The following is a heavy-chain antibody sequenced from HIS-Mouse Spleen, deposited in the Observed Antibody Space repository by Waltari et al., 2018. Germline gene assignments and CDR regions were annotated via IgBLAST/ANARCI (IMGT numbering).Heavy chain of an antibody. Sequence: EVQLVESGGGLVQPGGSLRLSCAASGFTFISYSMNWVRQAPGKGLEWVSYISSSSSTIYYADSVKGRFTISRDNAKNSLYLQMNSLRAEDTAVYYCARDLRGTHDAFDIWGQGTMVTVSS. CDR2: ISSSSSTI. J-gene: IGHJ3*02. CDR1: GFTFISYS. CDR3: ARDLRGTHDAFDI. V-gene: IGHV3-48*01.